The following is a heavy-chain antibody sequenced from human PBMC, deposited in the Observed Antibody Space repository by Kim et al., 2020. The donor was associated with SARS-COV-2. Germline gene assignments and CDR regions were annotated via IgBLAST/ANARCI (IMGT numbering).Heavy chain of an antibody. CDR2: ISSSSGYT. D-gene: IGHD6-6*01. CDR3: ATYSRSSSSQY. J-gene: IGHJ1*01. CDR1: KFTFSDYY. Sequence: GGSLRLSCAASKFTFSDYYMSWIRQAPGKGLEWVSYISSSSGYTNYAASVKGRFTISRDTAKNSLYLQMNSLSTDDTAVYYCATYSRSSSSQYCGQCTL. V-gene: IGHV3-11*03.